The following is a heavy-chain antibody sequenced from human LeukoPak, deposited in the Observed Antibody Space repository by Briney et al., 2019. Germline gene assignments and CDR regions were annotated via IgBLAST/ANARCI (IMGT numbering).Heavy chain of an antibody. CDR1: GFTFSSYA. D-gene: IGHD3-16*02. J-gene: IGHJ4*02. CDR2: VSGSGGST. CDR3: AKQELRLGELSYSDY. V-gene: IGHV3-23*01. Sequence: PGGSLRLSCAASGFTFSSYAMSWVRQAPGKGLEWVSGVSGSGGSTVYTDSVKGRFTISRDNSKNTLYLQMNSLRAEDTAAYYCAKQELRLGELSYSDYWGQGTLVTVSS.